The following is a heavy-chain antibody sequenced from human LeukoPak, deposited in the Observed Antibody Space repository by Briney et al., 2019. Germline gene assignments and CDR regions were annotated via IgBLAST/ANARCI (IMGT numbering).Heavy chain of an antibody. D-gene: IGHD3-3*01. V-gene: IGHV4-39*01. J-gene: IGHJ3*02. CDR1: GCSISSSSYC. CDR2: IYYSGST. Sequence: SETLSLTCTVSGCSISSSSYCWRWIRQPPGKVLEWIGSIYYSGSTYYNPSLNSRVTISVDTSKNQFSLKLRSVTTADTTVYCGARQFLEWFSDVFDISGQGTMVTVSS. CDR3: ARQFLEWFSDVFDI.